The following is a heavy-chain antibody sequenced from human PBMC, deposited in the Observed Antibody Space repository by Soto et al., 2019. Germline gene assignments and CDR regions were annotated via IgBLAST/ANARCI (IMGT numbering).Heavy chain of an antibody. CDR2: ISWNSGSI. D-gene: IGHD2-8*01. Sequence: GGSLRLSCAASGFTFDDYAMHWVRQAPGKGLEWVSGISWNSGSIGYADSVKGRFTISRDNAKNSLYLQMNSLRAEDTALYYCAKDGIGIRCTNGKGVCHPFLRYYYMDVWGKGTTVTVSS. J-gene: IGHJ6*03. V-gene: IGHV3-9*01. CDR3: AKDGIGIRCTNGKGVCHPFLRYYYMDV. CDR1: GFTFDDYA.